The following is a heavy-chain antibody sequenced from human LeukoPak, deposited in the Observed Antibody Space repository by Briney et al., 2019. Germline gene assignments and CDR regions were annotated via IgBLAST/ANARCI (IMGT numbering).Heavy chain of an antibody. Sequence: PGGSLRLSCAASGFTFSNSAMSWARQAPGKGLEWISAISDSGGGTYSADPVKGRFTISRDNSKNTLYLQMNSLRDEDTALYYCAKQLGYCSRGTCYFDSWGQGTLVTVSS. CDR1: GFTFSNSA. CDR2: ISDSGGGT. CDR3: AKQLGYCSRGTCYFDS. D-gene: IGHD2-2*01. J-gene: IGHJ4*01. V-gene: IGHV3-23*01.